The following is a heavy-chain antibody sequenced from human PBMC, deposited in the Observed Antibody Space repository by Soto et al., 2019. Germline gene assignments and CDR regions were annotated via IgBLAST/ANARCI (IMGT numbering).Heavy chain of an antibody. D-gene: IGHD1-1*01. CDR2: ISGSGGST. Sequence: GGSLRLSCAASGFTFSSYAMSWVRQAPGKGLEWVSAISGSGGSTYYADSVKGRFTISRDTSKNTLYLQINSLRAEDTAIYYCAKELERQYDFHCWGQGTLVTVSS. J-gene: IGHJ4*02. CDR3: AKELERQYDFHC. V-gene: IGHV3-23*01. CDR1: GFTFSSYA.